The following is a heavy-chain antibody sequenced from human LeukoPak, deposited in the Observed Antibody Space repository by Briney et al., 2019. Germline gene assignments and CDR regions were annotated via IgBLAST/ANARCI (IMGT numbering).Heavy chain of an antibody. J-gene: IGHJ6*03. CDR1: GYTFTSYD. CDR3: ATVWVYKGYYYYMDV. V-gene: IGHV1-8*01. Sequence: GASVKVSCKASGYTFTSYDINWVRQATGQGLEWMGWMNPNSGNTGYAQKFQGRVTMTRNTSISTAYMELSSLRSEGTAVYYCATVWVYKGYYYYMDVWGKGTTVTVSS. D-gene: IGHD3-16*01. CDR2: MNPNSGNT.